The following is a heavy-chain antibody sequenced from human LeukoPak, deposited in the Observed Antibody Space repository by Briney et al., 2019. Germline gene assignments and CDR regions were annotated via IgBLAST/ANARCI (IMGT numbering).Heavy chain of an antibody. J-gene: IGHJ4*02. Sequence: TSETLSLTCTVSGGSISMSSYYWGWIRQPPGKGLEWIGSIYYSGSTYYNPSLKSRVTISVDTSKNQFSLKLSSVTAADTAVYYCARRDDYGDYRDYWGQGTLVTVSS. D-gene: IGHD4-17*01. CDR1: GGSISMSSYY. CDR2: IYYSGST. CDR3: ARRDDYGDYRDY. V-gene: IGHV4-39*01.